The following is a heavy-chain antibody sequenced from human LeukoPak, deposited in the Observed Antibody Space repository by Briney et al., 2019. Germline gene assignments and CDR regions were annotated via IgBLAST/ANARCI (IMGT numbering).Heavy chain of an antibody. V-gene: IGHV4-59*12. CDR1: GGSISSYY. Sequence: PSETLSLTCTVSGGSISSYYWSWIRQPPGKGLEWIGYIYYSGSTNYNPSLKSRVTISVDTSKNQFSLKLSSVTAADTAVYYCARVDIAAAGTLPGGFYYYYYMDVWGKGTTVTVSS. J-gene: IGHJ6*03. D-gene: IGHD6-13*01. CDR3: ARVDIAAAGTLPGGFYYYYYMDV. CDR2: IYYSGST.